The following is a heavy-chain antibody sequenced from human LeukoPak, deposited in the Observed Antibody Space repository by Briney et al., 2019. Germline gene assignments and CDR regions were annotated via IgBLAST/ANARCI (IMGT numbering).Heavy chain of an antibody. CDR2: IKNDGSTT. CDR3: ARGGSPPEALGDAFDI. Sequence: PGGSLRLSCAAPGFTFSSYWMHWVRQAPGKGLVWGSRIKNDGSTTGYADSVKGRFTISRDNAKNTLYLQMNSLRAEDTAVYYCARGGSPPEALGDAFDIWGQGTMVTVSS. V-gene: IGHV3-74*01. CDR1: GFTFSSYW. D-gene: IGHD1-26*01. J-gene: IGHJ3*02.